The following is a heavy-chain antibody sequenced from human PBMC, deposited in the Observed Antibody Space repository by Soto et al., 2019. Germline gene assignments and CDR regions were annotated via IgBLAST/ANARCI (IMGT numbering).Heavy chain of an antibody. Sequence: QVQLVQSGAEVKKPGSLVKVSCKASGGTFSSYAISWVRQAPGQGLEWMGGIIPIFGTANYAQKFQGRVTITADESTSTAYMELSSLRSEDTAVYYCARARNEREPRYYYYYGIDVLGQGTTVTVSS. V-gene: IGHV1-69*12. CDR1: GGTFSSYA. CDR2: IIPIFGTA. D-gene: IGHD1-26*01. CDR3: ARARNEREPRYYYYYGIDV. J-gene: IGHJ6*02.